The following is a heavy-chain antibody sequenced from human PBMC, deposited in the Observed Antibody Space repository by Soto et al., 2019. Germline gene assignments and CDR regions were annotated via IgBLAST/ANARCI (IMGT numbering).Heavy chain of an antibody. CDR2: ISYDGSSK. V-gene: IGHV3-30-3*01. Sequence: ESGGGVVQPGRSLRLSCAASGFTFSNYAMHWVRQAPGKGLEWVAFISYDGSSKYYADSVKGRFTISRDNSKKTLYLQMNSLRVEDTAVYYCAREDDSFDDWGQGTLVTVSS. CDR3: AREDDSFDD. CDR1: GFTFSNYA. J-gene: IGHJ4*02.